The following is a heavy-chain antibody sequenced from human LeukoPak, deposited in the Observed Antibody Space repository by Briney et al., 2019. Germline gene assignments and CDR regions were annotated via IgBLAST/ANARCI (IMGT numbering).Heavy chain of an antibody. CDR3: AKGSIADYDFWSGYYTHYFDY. V-gene: IGHV3-23*01. CDR2: ISGRGGST. Sequence: GGSLRLSCAASGFTFSSYAMSWVRQAPGKGLEWVSAISGRGGSTYYADSVKGRFTISRDNSKNTLYLQMNSLRAEDTAVYYCAKGSIADYDFWSGYYTHYFDYWGQGTPVTVSS. J-gene: IGHJ4*02. D-gene: IGHD3-3*01. CDR1: GFTFSSYA.